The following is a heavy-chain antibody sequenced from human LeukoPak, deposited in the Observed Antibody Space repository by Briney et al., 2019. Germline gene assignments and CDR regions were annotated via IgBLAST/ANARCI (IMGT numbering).Heavy chain of an antibody. Sequence: GASVKVSCKASGYTFTIYYIHWVRQAPGQGLEWMGLINPSGGSTNYAQKFQGRVTMTMDPSISTAYMELSSLRSEDTAVYYCARRSDDYDSSAYYHWGQGTLVTVSS. CDR3: ARRSDDYDSSAYYH. CDR1: GYTFTIYY. J-gene: IGHJ4*02. CDR2: INPSGGST. D-gene: IGHD3-22*01. V-gene: IGHV1-46*01.